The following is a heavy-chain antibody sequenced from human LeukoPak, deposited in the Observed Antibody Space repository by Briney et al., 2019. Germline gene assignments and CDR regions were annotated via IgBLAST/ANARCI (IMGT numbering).Heavy chain of an antibody. CDR3: ARHASDVLRYFDWLVRLTESQQNWFDP. D-gene: IGHD3-9*01. Sequence: TSETLSLTCTVSGGSISSYYWSWIRQPPGKGLEWIGYIYYSGSTNYNPSLKSRVTISVDTSKNQFSLKLSSVTAADTAVYYCARHASDVLRYFDWLVRLTESQQNWFDPWGQGTLVTVSS. CDR2: IYYSGST. V-gene: IGHV4-59*08. J-gene: IGHJ5*02. CDR1: GGSISSYY.